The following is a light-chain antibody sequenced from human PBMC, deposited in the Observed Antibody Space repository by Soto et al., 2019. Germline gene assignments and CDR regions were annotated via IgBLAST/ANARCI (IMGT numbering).Light chain of an antibody. CDR3: QHYDTYSRT. Sequence: DIQMTQSPSTLSASVGDRVTITCRASQSISNWLAWYQQKPGKAPNLLMSDASSLERGVASRFSGSGSGTEFTLTISSLQPDDFATYYCQHYDTYSRTFGQGTNVEIK. J-gene: IGKJ1*01. CDR1: QSISNW. V-gene: IGKV1-5*01. CDR2: DAS.